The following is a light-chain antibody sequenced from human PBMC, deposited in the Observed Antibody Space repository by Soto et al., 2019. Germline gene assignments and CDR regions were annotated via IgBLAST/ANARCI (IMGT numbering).Light chain of an antibody. V-gene: IGKV3-15*01. CDR3: QQYHKWPPAT. CDR1: QSVSNN. CDR2: DSS. J-gene: IGKJ1*01. Sequence: EIVMTQSPATLSVSPGEGATLSCRASQSVSNNLAWYQQKPGQAPRLLIYDSSTRATGIPARFSGSGSGTEFTLTISSLQSQDFAFYYCQQYHKWPPATFGQGTKVEI.